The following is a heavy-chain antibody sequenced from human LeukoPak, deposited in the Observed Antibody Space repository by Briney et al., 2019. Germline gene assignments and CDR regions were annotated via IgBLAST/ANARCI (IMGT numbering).Heavy chain of an antibody. J-gene: IGHJ3*02. D-gene: IGHD3-22*01. CDR2: INPNSGGT. V-gene: IGHV1-2*06. CDR1: GYSFADYY. Sequence: ASVKVSCKASGYSFADYYMHWVRQAPGQGLEWMGRINPNSGGTSYAEKFQGRVTMTRDTSISRAYMELNRLRSDDTAVYYCARVFHDSSGYYYDAFDIWGQGTMVTVSS. CDR3: ARVFHDSSGYYYDAFDI.